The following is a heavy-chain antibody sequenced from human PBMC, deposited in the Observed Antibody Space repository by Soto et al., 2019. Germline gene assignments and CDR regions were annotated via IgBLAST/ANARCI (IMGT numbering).Heavy chain of an antibody. V-gene: IGHV1-18*01. J-gene: IGHJ6*02. CDR3: ARDSRHSRPFLVHYYGMDV. D-gene: IGHD3-3*01. CDR2: ISAYSGNI. CDR1: GYTFTSYG. Sequence: QVQLVQSGAEVKKPGASVKVSCKASGYTFTSYGISWVRQAPGQGLEWMGWISAYSGNIKYAQKLEGRVTMKTDTPTKTAYMKLRSLRYDDTALYYCARDSRHSRPFLVHYYGMDVWGQGTTVTVSS.